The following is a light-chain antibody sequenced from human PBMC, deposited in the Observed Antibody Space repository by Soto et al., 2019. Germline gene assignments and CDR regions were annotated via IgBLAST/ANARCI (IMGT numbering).Light chain of an antibody. J-gene: IGKJ4*01. CDR2: DAS. Sequence: EIVLTQSPATLSLSPGGRATLFCRASQSVSSYLAGYQQKPGQAPRLLIYDASNRPTGIPPRFSGSGSGTDFTLPISSLEPEDFASYYCQQRSNWPPVTFGGGTKVEIK. CDR3: QQRSNWPPVT. V-gene: IGKV3-11*01. CDR1: QSVSSY.